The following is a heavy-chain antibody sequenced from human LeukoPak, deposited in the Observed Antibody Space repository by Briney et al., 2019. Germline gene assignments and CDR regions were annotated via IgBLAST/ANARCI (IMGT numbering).Heavy chain of an antibody. D-gene: IGHD5-18*01. CDR2: ISGSGGTT. CDR1: GFTFSSYV. Sequence: RSGGSLRLSCAASGFTFSSYVMSWVRQAPGKGVEWVSSISGSGGTTYYADSVKGRFTISRDNSENTLYLQMNSLRADDTAVYYCAKDPPTVMANAFHIWGQGTMVTVS. J-gene: IGHJ3*02. V-gene: IGHV3-23*01. CDR3: AKDPPTVMANAFHI.